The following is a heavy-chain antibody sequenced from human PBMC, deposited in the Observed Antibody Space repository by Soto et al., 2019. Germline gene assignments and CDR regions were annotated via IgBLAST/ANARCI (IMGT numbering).Heavy chain of an antibody. J-gene: IGHJ4*02. Sequence: EVQLLESGGGLVQPGGSLRLSCAASVTSRFTYDTYSMGWVRQAPGKGLEWVSAISGSGESTYYADSVKGRFTVSRDNSKNTLSLQMNSLRAEDTALYYCTLYDYIWASYTSLDYWGQGTLVTVSP. CDR2: ISGSGEST. D-gene: IGHD3-16*01. CDR3: TLYDYIWASYTSLDY. CDR1: VTSRFTYDTYS. V-gene: IGHV3-23*01.